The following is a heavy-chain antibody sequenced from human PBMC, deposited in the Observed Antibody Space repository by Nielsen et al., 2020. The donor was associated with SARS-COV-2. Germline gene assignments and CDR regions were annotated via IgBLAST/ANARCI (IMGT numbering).Heavy chain of an antibody. CDR1: GFTFSSTY. Sequence: GESLKISCSASGFTFSSTYMDWVRQAPGQGLVWVSRINPSGSGTAYADSVKGRFAVSRDNAENTVVLQIHSLRVEDTAVYYCAKAGGDDFDAFDIWGQGTMVTVSS. CDR2: INPSGSGT. D-gene: IGHD3-16*01. CDR3: AKAGGDDFDAFDI. V-gene: IGHV3-74*01. J-gene: IGHJ3*02.